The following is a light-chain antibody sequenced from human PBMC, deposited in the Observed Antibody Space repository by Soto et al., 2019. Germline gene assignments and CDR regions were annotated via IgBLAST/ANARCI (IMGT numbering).Light chain of an antibody. Sequence: DIQMTQSPTSLSASVVDRVIITCQASQDISNFLNWYQQKPGEAPKLLIYDASHLESGVPSRFSGSGSGTDFTFTINSLQAEDIATYYCQNYDNFHTITFGQGTRLEIK. V-gene: IGKV1-33*01. CDR2: DAS. CDR3: QNYDNFHTIT. CDR1: QDISNF. J-gene: IGKJ5*01.